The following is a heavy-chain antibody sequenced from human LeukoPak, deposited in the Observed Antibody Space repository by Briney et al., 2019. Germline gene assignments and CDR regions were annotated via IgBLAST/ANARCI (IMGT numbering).Heavy chain of an antibody. Sequence: GGSLRLSCAASGFTFSSYWMHWVRQAPGKGLVWVSRISSDGSSTTYADSVKGRFTISRDNAKNTPYLQMNSLRAEDTAVYYCARDTDSWYFDYWGQGTLVTVSS. CDR1: GFTFSSYW. CDR2: ISSDGSST. V-gene: IGHV3-74*01. D-gene: IGHD6-13*01. CDR3: ARDTDSWYFDY. J-gene: IGHJ4*02.